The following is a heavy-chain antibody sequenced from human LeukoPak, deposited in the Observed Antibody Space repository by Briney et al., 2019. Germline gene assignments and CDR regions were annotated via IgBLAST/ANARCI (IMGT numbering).Heavy chain of an antibody. J-gene: IGHJ4*02. CDR3: ARTGDDSSGYYYSSLGLPFDY. Sequence: GGSLRLSCAASGFTFSSYAMSWVRQAPGKGLEWVSAISGSGGSTYYADSVKGRFTISRDNAKNSLYLQMNSLRAEDTAVYYCARTGDDSSGYYYSSLGLPFDYWGQGTLVTVSS. V-gene: IGHV3-23*01. CDR2: ISGSGGST. D-gene: IGHD3-22*01. CDR1: GFTFSSYA.